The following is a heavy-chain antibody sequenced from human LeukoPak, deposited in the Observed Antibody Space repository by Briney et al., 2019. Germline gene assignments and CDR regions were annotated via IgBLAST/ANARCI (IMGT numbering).Heavy chain of an antibody. V-gene: IGHV3-30*02. Sequence: PPGGSLRLSCAASGFTFSSYGMHWVRQAPGKGLEWVAFIRYDGSNKYYADSVKGRFTISRDNSKNTLYLQMNSLRAEDTAVYYCARGGGIVATILVYSYGYYFDYWGQGTLVTVSS. J-gene: IGHJ4*01. CDR2: IRYDGSNK. CDR1: GFTFSSYG. D-gene: IGHD5-12*01. CDR3: ARGGGIVATILVYSYGYYFDY.